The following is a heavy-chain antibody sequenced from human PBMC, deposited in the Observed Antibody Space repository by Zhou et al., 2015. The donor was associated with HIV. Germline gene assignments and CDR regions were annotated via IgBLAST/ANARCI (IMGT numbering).Heavy chain of an antibody. V-gene: IGHV1-69*12. Sequence: QVQLVQSGAEVKKPGSSVKVSCKASGGTFNNYAISWVRQAPGQGLEWVGGIIPIFGTANYAQKFQGRVTITADESTSTAYMELSSLRSEDTAVYYCARGKLEGTGTTGYYYGMDVWGQGTTVTVSS. J-gene: IGHJ6*02. CDR2: IIPIFGTA. CDR3: ARGKLEGTGTTGYYYGMDV. D-gene: IGHD1-7*01. CDR1: GGTFNNYA.